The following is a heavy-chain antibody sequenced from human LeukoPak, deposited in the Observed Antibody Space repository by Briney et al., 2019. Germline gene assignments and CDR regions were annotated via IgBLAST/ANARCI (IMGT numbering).Heavy chain of an antibody. Sequence: ASVKVSCKASGYTFTSYYMHWVRQAPGQGLEWMGIINPSGGSTSYAQKFQGRVTMTRDTSTSTVYMELSSLRSEDTVVYYCARVIMGDDAFDIWGQGTMVTVSS. CDR1: GYTFTSYY. CDR3: ARVIMGDDAFDI. J-gene: IGHJ3*02. D-gene: IGHD1-26*01. CDR2: INPSGGST. V-gene: IGHV1-46*01.